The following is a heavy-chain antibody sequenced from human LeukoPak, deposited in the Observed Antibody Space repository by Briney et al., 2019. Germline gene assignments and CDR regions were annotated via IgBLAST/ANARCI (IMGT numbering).Heavy chain of an antibody. D-gene: IGHD1-26*01. CDR1: GGSISSSNW. Sequence: PSETLSLTCAVSGGSISSSNWWSWVRQPPGKGLEWIGEIYHSGSTNYNPSLKSRVTISVDTSKNQFSLKLSSVTAADTAVYYCATIVGATMCLDYWGQGTLVTVSS. CDR2: IYHSGST. V-gene: IGHV4-4*02. CDR3: ATIVGATMCLDY. J-gene: IGHJ4*02.